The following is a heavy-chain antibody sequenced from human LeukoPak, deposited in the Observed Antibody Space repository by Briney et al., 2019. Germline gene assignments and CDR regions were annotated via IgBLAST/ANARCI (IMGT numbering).Heavy chain of an antibody. CDR3: AREVIVPTTSDGFDI. D-gene: IGHD5-12*01. J-gene: IGHJ3*02. Sequence: SEALSLTYTVSGDSMRSPNHFWSWLRQHPGKGLEWIAYIHYTGGAHYNPSLESRATMSVDSSQNQFSLKLSSVTAADTALYYCAREVIVPTTSDGFDIWGQGTMVTVSS. V-gene: IGHV4-31*03. CDR1: GDSMRSPNHF. CDR2: IHYTGGA.